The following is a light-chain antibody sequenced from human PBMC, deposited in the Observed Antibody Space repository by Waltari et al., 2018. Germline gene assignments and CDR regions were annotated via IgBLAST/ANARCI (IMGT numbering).Light chain of an antibody. CDR1: QSLLHSSGYTF. V-gene: IGKV2-28*01. Sequence: DIVMTQSPLSLSVTPGEPASISCRSSQSLLHSSGYTFFDWYLEKPGQSRQLLIYLVSHRASGVPDRFSGSGSGTDFTLKISRVEAEDVGVYFCMQARQTPWTFGQGTKVEIK. J-gene: IGKJ1*01. CDR2: LVS. CDR3: MQARQTPWT.